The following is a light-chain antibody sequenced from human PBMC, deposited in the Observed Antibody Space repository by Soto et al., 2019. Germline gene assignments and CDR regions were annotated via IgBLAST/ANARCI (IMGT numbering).Light chain of an antibody. CDR1: SNDIGPYNY. V-gene: IGLV2-14*03. CDR2: VVT. J-gene: IGLJ2*01. CDR3: SSYTSIIAVV. Sequence: QSALTQPASVSGSPGQSITISCTGTSNDIGPYNYVSWYQQHPGKAPKLLIYVVTNRASGVSDRFSGSKSGRTASLTISGLQAEDEADYYCSSYTSIIAVVFGGGTKVTVL.